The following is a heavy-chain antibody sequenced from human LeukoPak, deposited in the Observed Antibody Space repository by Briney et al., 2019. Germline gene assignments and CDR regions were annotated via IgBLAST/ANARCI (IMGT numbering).Heavy chain of an antibody. D-gene: IGHD6-19*01. V-gene: IGHV1-8*01. CDR2: MNPNSGNT. CDR3: ASLQQWLDFNWFDP. J-gene: IGHJ5*02. CDR1: GYTFTSYD. Sequence: ASVRVSCKASGYTFTSYDINWVRQATGQGLEWMGWMNPNSGNTGYAQKFQGRVTMTRNTSISTAYMELSSLRSEDTAVYYCASLQQWLDFNWFDPWGQGTLVTVSS.